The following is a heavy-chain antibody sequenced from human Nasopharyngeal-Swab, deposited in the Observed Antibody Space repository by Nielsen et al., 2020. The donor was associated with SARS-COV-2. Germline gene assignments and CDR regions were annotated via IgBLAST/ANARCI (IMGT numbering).Heavy chain of an antibody. Sequence: WIRPPPGKGLVWIGYIYYSGSTYYNPSLKSRVTISVDTSKNQFSLKLSSVTAADTAVYYCARIAAAGIFDYWGQGTLVTVSS. CDR2: IYYSGST. CDR3: ARIAAAGIFDY. J-gene: IGHJ4*02. D-gene: IGHD6-13*01. V-gene: IGHV4-31*02.